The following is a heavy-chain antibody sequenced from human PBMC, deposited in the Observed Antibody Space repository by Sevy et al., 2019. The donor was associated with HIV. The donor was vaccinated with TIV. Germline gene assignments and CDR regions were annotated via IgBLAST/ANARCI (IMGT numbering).Heavy chain of an antibody. J-gene: IGHJ5*02. CDR1: GGYIISGDYY. CDR3: ANFNYGDYSNRFDP. Sequence: SETLSLTCTVSGGYIISGDYYWSWIRQHPGKGLEWIGYIYHSGSSYYSPSLKSRVTISLDTSKNQFSLKLTSVTAADTAVYYCANFNYGDYSNRFDPWGQGTLVTVSS. D-gene: IGHD4-17*01. V-gene: IGHV4-31*03. CDR2: IYHSGSS.